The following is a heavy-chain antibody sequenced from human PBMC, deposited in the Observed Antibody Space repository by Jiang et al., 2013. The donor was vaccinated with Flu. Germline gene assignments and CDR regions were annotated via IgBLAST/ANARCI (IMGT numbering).Heavy chain of an antibody. CDR3: LVGSYYY. J-gene: IGHJ4*02. D-gene: IGHD3-10*01. V-gene: IGHV3-49*04. Sequence: VQLLESGGGLVQPGRSLRLSCTASGFTFGDYAMSWVRQAPGKGLEWVGFIRSKAYGGTTEYAASVKGRFTISRDDSKSIAYLQMNSLKTEDTAVYYCLVGSYYYWGQGTLVTVSS. CDR1: GFTFGDYA. CDR2: IRSKAYGGTT.